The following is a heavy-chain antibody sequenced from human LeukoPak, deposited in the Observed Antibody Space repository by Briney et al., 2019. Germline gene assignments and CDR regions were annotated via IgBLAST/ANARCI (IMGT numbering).Heavy chain of an antibody. V-gene: IGHV1-8*01. CDR3: ASAKSYYYYYMDV. J-gene: IGHJ6*03. CDR2: MNPNSGNT. D-gene: IGHD4/OR15-4a*01. Sequence: ASVKVSCKASGYTFTSYDINWVRQATGQGLEWMGWMNPNSGNTGYAQKFQGRVTITRNTSTSTAYMELSSLRSEDTAVYYCASAKSYYYYYMDVWGKGTTVTVS. CDR1: GYTFTSYD.